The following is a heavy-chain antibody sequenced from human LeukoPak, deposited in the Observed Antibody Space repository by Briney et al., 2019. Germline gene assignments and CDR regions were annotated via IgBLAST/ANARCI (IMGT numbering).Heavy chain of an antibody. CDR1: GFTFSSYG. J-gene: IGHJ5*02. CDR3: AKEGGGIWFGELLPQCFARSNWFDP. D-gene: IGHD3-10*01. CDR2: IRNDGSDK. Sequence: GGSLRLSCAASGFTFSSYGMHWVRQAPGKGLEWVAFIRNDGSDKYHADSVKGRFTISRDNSKNTLYLQMNSLRAEDTAVYYCAKEGGGIWFGELLPQCFARSNWFDPWGQGTLVTVSS. V-gene: IGHV3-30*02.